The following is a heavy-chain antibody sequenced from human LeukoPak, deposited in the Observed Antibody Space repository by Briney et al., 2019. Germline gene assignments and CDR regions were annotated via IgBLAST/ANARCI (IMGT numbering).Heavy chain of an antibody. CDR1: GFTFSNAW. CDR3: TTDYDILTGSNWFDP. CDR2: IKSKTDGGTT. V-gene: IGHV3-15*01. J-gene: IGHJ5*02. Sequence: GRSLRLSCAASGFTFSNAWMSWVRQAPGKGLEWVGRIKSKTDGGTTDYAAPVKGRFTISRDDSKNTLYLQMNSLKTEDTAVYYCTTDYDILTGSNWFDPWGQGTLVTVSS. D-gene: IGHD3-9*01.